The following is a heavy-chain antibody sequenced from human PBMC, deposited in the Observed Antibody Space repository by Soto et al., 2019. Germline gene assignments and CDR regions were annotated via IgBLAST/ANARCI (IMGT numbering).Heavy chain of an antibody. V-gene: IGHV4-31*03. D-gene: IGHD1-1*01. CDR1: GGSISSGGYH. Sequence: SETLSLTCTVSGGSISSGGYHWSWIRQHPVKGLEWIGYIYYSGSTYYNPSLKSRVTISVDTSKNQFSLKLSSVTAADTAVYYCARVSTTLGTTIDYWGQGTLVTVSS. CDR2: IYYSGST. J-gene: IGHJ4*02. CDR3: ARVSTTLGTTIDY.